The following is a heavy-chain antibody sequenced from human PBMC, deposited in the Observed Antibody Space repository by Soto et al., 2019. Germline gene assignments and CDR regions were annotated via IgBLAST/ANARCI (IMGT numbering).Heavy chain of an antibody. CDR1: GYTFTSYG. J-gene: IGHJ4*02. CDR3: ARDSRATPYRFEKLERPPFDY. CDR2: ISAYNGNT. V-gene: IGHV1-18*01. D-gene: IGHD1-1*01. Sequence: QVQLVQSGAEVKKPGASVKVSCKASGYTFTSYGISWVRQAPGQGLEWMGWISAYNGNTNYAQKLQGRVTMTTDTSTSTAYMELRSLRSDDTAVYYCARDSRATPYRFEKLERPPFDYWGQGTLVTVSS.